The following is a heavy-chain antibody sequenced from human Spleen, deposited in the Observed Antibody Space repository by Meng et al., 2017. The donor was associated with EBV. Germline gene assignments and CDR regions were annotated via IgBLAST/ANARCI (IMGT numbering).Heavy chain of an antibody. J-gene: IGHJ5*02. V-gene: IGHV4-39*01. CDR1: GDSISSFYY. CDR2: VHYTGST. CDR3: ARPFPSWQSPRLDPFGA. Sequence: QLQLRESGPGQVQPSXXLSPTXPVSGDSISSFYYWGWIRQPPGRGLEWIGSVHYTGSTYYSPSLKSRVTVSVDTSKNQFSLRLTSVTAADTAVYYCARPFPSWQSPRLDPFGAWGQGTLVTVSS. D-gene: IGHD6-19*01.